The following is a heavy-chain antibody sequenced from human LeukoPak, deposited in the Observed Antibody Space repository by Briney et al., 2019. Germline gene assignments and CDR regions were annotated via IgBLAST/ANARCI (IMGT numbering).Heavy chain of an antibody. CDR1: GSTFSTYS. CDR3: ARRSEFGVLYYMDV. D-gene: IGHD3-16*01. J-gene: IGHJ6*03. CDR2: ISGSSGTI. V-gene: IGHV3-48*01. Sequence: PGGSLRLSCAASGSTFSTYSMNWVRQAPGKGLEWDSYISGSSGTIYYADSVKGRFTISRDNAKNSLYPQMNSLRAEDTAVYYCARRSEFGVLYYMDVWGKGTTVTVSS.